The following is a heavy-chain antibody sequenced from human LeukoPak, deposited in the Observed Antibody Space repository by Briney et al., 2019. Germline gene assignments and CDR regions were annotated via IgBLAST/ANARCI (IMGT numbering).Heavy chain of an antibody. V-gene: IGHV4-34*01. CDR2: INHSGST. J-gene: IGHJ4*02. Sequence: SETLSLTCTVYGGSFSGYYWSWIRQPPGKGLEWIGEINHSGSTNYNPSLKSRVTISVDTSKNQFSLKLSSVTAADTAVYYCARGPHSIAAAGTVDYWGQGTLVTVSS. D-gene: IGHD6-13*01. CDR3: ARGPHSIAAAGTVDY. CDR1: GGSFSGYY.